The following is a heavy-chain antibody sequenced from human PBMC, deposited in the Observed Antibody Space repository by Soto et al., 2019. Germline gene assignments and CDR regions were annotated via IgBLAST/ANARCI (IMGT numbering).Heavy chain of an antibody. Sequence: QVQLQESGPGLVKPSQTLSLTCTVSGGSISSGDYYWSWIRQPPGKGLEWIGYIYYSGSTYYNPSLKSRVTIAVDTSKNQYSLKLESVTAADTAGYYCARGWDYYYSSGYYFPDYWGQGTLVTVSS. J-gene: IGHJ4*02. D-gene: IGHD3-22*01. CDR3: ARGWDYYYSSGYYFPDY. CDR1: GGSISSGDYY. CDR2: IYYSGST. V-gene: IGHV4-30-4*01.